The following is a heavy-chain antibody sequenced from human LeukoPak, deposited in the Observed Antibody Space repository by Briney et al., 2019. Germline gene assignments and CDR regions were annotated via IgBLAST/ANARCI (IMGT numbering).Heavy chain of an antibody. D-gene: IGHD2-15*01. Sequence: ASVKVSCKASGGTFSSYAISWVRQAPGQGLEWMGRIIPILGIANYAQKFQGRVTITADKSTSTAYMELSSLRSEDTAVYYCARGPYCSGGSCYQYYYYYYGMGVWGQGTTVTVSS. CDR3: ARGPYCSGGSCYQYYYYYYGMGV. J-gene: IGHJ6*02. V-gene: IGHV1-69*04. CDR2: IIPILGIA. CDR1: GGTFSSYA.